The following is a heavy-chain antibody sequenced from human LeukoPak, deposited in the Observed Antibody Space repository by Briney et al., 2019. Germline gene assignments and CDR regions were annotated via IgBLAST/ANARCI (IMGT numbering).Heavy chain of an antibody. V-gene: IGHV3-48*03. Sequence: GGSLRLSCAASGFTFSSYGMNWVRQAPGKGLEWVSYISSSGSTIYYADSVKGRFTISRDNAKNSLYLQMNSLRAEDTAVYYCARDVVPAAMWSYSSGWYNWFDPWGQGTLVTVSS. CDR3: ARDVVPAAMWSYSSGWYNWFDP. CDR1: GFTFSSYG. D-gene: IGHD2-2*01. J-gene: IGHJ5*02. CDR2: ISSSGSTI.